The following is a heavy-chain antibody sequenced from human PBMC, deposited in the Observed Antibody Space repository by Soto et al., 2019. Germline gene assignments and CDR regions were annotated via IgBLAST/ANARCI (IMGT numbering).Heavy chain of an antibody. D-gene: IGHD3-22*01. V-gene: IGHV1-69*01. Sequence: QVQLVQSGAEVKKPGSSVKVSCKASGGTFSSYAISWVRQAPGQGLVWMGGVIPIFGTANYAQKFQGRVTITADESTNTAYMALSSLRSEDTAVYYCARAHYDSSVYLGDGDYWGQGTLVTVSS. CDR1: GGTFSSYA. J-gene: IGHJ4*02. CDR3: ARAHYDSSVYLGDGDY. CDR2: VIPIFGTA.